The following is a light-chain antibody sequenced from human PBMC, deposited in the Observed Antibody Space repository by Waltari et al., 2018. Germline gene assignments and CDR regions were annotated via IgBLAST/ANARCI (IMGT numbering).Light chain of an antibody. V-gene: IGKV3-20*01. CDR1: QNIGTY. Sequence: LTQSPGTLSLSPGERATLSCRASQNIGTYLVWYQQKPGQPPRLRMYAASRSATGVPDRFSGSGSGTDFSLTISRLEPEDFAVYYCQNHERLPATFGQGTSVEIK. CDR2: AAS. CDR3: QNHERLPAT. J-gene: IGKJ1*01.